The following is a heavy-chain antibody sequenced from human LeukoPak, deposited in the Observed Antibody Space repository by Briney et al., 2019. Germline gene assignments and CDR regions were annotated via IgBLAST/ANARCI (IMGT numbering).Heavy chain of an antibody. CDR1: GFTFSSYA. V-gene: IGHV3-23*01. D-gene: IGHD3-3*01. Sequence: AGGSLRLSCAASGFTFSSYAMSWVRQAPGKGLEWVSAISGSGGSTYYADSVKGRFTISRDNPKNTLYLQMNSLRAEDTAVYYCAKGDDFWSGYSDYWGQGTLVTVSS. CDR3: AKGDDFWSGYSDY. CDR2: ISGSGGST. J-gene: IGHJ4*02.